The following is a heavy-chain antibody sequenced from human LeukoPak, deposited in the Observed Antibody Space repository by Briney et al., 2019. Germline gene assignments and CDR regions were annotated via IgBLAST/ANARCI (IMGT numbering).Heavy chain of an antibody. CDR1: GASISSYH. V-gene: IGHV4-59*01. CDR2: IHNSGGT. CDR3: ARDSGGSSDY. D-gene: IGHD1-26*01. Sequence: SETLSLTCSVSGASISSYHWSWFRQPPGKGLELIGYIHNSGGTNYNPSLKSRVTISMDTFRNQFSLKLSSVTAADTAVYYCARDSGGSSDYWGQGTLVTVSS. J-gene: IGHJ4*02.